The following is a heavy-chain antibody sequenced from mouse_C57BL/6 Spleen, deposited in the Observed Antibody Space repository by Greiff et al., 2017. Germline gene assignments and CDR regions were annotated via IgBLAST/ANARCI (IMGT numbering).Heavy chain of an antibody. Sequence: EVKLLESGPGLVKPSQSLSLTCSVTGYSITSGYYWNWIRQFPGNKLEWMGYISYDGSNNYNPSLKNRISITRDPSKNQFFLKLNSVTTEDTATYDCARGDGSSEAMDDWGQGTSVTVSS. CDR2: ISYDGSN. D-gene: IGHD1-1*01. J-gene: IGHJ4*01. CDR3: ARGDGSSEAMDD. V-gene: IGHV3-6*01. CDR1: GYSITSGYY.